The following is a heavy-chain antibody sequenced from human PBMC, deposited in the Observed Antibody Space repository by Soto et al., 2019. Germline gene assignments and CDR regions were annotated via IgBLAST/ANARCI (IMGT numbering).Heavy chain of an antibody. CDR3: ARDVVGSDYFDS. Sequence: ASVKVSCKASGYTFTDYCMHWVRQAPGQGLEWMGWINPKTGGTNYAQKFQGRVTMTRDTSITTAYMELSRLRSDDTAVYYCARDVVGSDYFDSWGQGTLVTVSS. D-gene: IGHD1-26*01. J-gene: IGHJ4*02. V-gene: IGHV1-2*02. CDR2: INPKTGGT. CDR1: GYTFTDYC.